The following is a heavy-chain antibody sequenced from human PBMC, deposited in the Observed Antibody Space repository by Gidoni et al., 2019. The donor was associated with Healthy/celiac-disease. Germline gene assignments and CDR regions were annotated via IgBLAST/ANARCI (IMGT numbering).Heavy chain of an antibody. CDR3: AQYDFWSGSFFDP. D-gene: IGHD3-3*01. J-gene: IGHJ5*02. CDR1: SGSISSYY. V-gene: IGHV4-59*01. CDR2: IFYSGST. Sequence: QVQLQESGPGLVKPSETLSPHCTVASGSISSYYWSWIRQPPGQGLEWIGYIFYSGSTNYNPSLKSRVTISVDTSKNQFSLKLSSVTAADTAVYYCAQYDFWSGSFFDPWGQGTLVTVSS.